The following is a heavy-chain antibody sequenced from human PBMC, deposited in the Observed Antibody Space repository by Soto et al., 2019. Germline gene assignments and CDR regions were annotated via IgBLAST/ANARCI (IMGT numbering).Heavy chain of an antibody. CDR1: GYSFTSYW. CDR3: AGGGVRGVITRTRDYYGMDV. V-gene: IGHV5-10-1*04. Sequence: GESLKISCKGSGYSFTSYWINWVRQMPGKGLEWMGTIDPSDSYTNYSPSFQGQVTISADKSISTAYLQWSSLKASDTAMYYCAGGGVRGVITRTRDYYGMDVWGQGTTVTVSS. CDR2: IDPSDSYT. D-gene: IGHD3-10*01. J-gene: IGHJ6*02.